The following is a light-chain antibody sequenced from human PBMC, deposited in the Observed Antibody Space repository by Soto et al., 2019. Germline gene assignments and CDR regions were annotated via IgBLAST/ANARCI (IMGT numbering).Light chain of an antibody. J-gene: IGKJ2*01. CDR3: QQYHSFPYT. CDR2: TAS. Sequence: DIQMTQSPSTLSASIGDRVTITCRASQSISNWLAWYQQKPGKAPKLLIYTASSLEGGVPSRFSGRGSGTEFTLTISSLQPDDFATYHCQQYHSFPYTFGQGTKLDIK. CDR1: QSISNW. V-gene: IGKV1-5*03.